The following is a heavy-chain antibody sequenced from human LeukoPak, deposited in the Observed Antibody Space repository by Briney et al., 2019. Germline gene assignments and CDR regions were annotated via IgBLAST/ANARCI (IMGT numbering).Heavy chain of an antibody. V-gene: IGHV1-46*01. CDR3: AREIRYSSSAHAFDI. CDR1: GYTFTSYY. J-gene: IGHJ3*02. CDR2: INPSGGST. Sequence: ASVKVSCKASGYTFTSYYIHWVRHAPGQGLEWMGIINPSGGSTSYAQKFQGRVTMTRDTSTSTVYMELSSLRSEDTAVYYCAREIRYSSSAHAFDIWGQGTMVTVSS. D-gene: IGHD6-6*01.